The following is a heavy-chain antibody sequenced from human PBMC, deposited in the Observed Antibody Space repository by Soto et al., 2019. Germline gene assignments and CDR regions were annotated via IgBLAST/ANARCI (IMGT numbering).Heavy chain of an antibody. CDR3: ARHHES. Sequence: PSETLSLTCTVSGRSIRSYYWSWIRQPPGKGLEWIGYIYYSGSTNYNPSLKSRVTISVDTSKNQFSLKLSSVTAAGTAVYYCARHHESWGQGTLVTVS. V-gene: IGHV4-59*08. CDR2: IYYSGST. J-gene: IGHJ5*02. CDR1: GRSIRSYY.